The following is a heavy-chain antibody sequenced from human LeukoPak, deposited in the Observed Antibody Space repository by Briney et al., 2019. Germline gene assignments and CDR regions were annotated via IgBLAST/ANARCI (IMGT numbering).Heavy chain of an antibody. CDR3: TTDSPPGY. CDR2: IKKKSDGGSI. J-gene: IGHJ4*02. V-gene: IGHV3-15*01. Sequence: GGSLRLSCAGSGFTFSNGWMTWVRQAPGKGLEWVGRIKKKSDGGSIDYAAAVKGRFSISRDDSKSTVCLQMNSLKTDDTALYYCTTDSPPGYWGQGTLVTVSS. CDR1: GFTFSNGW.